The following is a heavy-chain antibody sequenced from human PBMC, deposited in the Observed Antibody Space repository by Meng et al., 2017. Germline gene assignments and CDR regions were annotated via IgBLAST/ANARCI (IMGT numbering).Heavy chain of an antibody. D-gene: IGHD3-9*01. J-gene: IGHJ3*02. CDR1: GCSISSYY. CDR3: ARDFPHNYDILTGYYNGAFDI. V-gene: IGHV4-4*07. Sequence: SETLCLTCTVSGCSISSYYWSWIRQPAGKGLEWIGRIYISGSTNYNPSLKSRVTMSVDTSKNQFCLKQSSVTAADTAVYYCARDFPHNYDILTGYYNGAFDIWGQGTMVTVSS. CDR2: IYISGST.